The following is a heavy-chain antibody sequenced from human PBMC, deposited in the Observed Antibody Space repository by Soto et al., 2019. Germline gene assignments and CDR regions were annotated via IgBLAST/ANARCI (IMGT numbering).Heavy chain of an antibody. CDR2: IIPVLDIA. V-gene: IGHV1-69*02. CDR3: ARAECTSSNCFQPPLDY. CDR1: GGTFSSYT. J-gene: IGHJ4*02. D-gene: IGHD2-2*01. Sequence: QVQLVQSGAEVKKPGSSVSVSCKASGGTFSSYTISWVRQAPGQGLEWMGRIIPVLDIANYAQKFQGRVTITADNYTSTAYMELGSLRSDDTAVYYCARAECTSSNCFQPPLDYWGQGTLVTVSS.